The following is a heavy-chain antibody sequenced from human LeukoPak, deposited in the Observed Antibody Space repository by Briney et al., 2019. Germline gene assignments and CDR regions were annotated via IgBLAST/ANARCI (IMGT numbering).Heavy chain of an antibody. Sequence: GESLKISCHGSGYNFASFYIAWVRQMPGKGLEWMGNIFPGDSETMYSPSFEGQVTISVDKSISTAYLQWSSLRASDTAMYYCARHFGGTFSSIDYWGQGTPVTVSS. CDR3: ARHFGGTFSSIDY. D-gene: IGHD1-26*01. J-gene: IGHJ4*02. CDR2: IFPGDSET. CDR1: GYNFASFY. V-gene: IGHV5-51*01.